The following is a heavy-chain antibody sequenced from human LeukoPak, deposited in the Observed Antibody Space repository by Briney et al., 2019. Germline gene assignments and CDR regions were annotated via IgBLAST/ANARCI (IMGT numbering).Heavy chain of an antibody. CDR2: INPNSGGT. CDR1: GGTFSSYT. Sequence: GASVKVSCKASGGTFSSYTISWVRQAPGQGLEWMGRINPNSGGTNYAQKFQGRVTMTRDTSISTAYMELSRLRSDDTAVYYCARDHEYYDSSGYYFGYWGQGTLVTVSS. J-gene: IGHJ4*02. D-gene: IGHD3-22*01. CDR3: ARDHEYYDSSGYYFGY. V-gene: IGHV1-2*06.